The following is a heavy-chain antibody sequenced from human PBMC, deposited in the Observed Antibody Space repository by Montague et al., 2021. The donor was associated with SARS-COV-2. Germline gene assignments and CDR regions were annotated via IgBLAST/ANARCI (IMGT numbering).Heavy chain of an antibody. D-gene: IGHD1-26*01. Sequence: SETLSLTCAGYVDSGSSGNWAPIVRLPAWKRLKMVGEIHHTGSNKYKPSLKSRVSMSVDKSWHQFSLRLTSVTAADTAIYYCARKGSGRSDLAYWGQGTLVTVSS. V-gene: IGHV4-4*02. CDR3: ARKGSGRSDLAY. J-gene: IGHJ4*02. CDR2: IHHTGSN. CDR1: VDSGSSGNW.